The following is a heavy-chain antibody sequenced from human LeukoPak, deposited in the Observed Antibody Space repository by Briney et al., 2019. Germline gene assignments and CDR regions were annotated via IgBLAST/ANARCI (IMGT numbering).Heavy chain of an antibody. D-gene: IGHD3-22*01. CDR3: ARVLRYDDSSGYYAY. V-gene: IGHV1-2*02. CDR2: INPNSGGA. Sequence: ASVKVSCKASGYTFTGYYMHWVRQAPGQGLEWMGWINPNSGGANYAQTLQGRVTMTRDTSISIVYMELSGLRTDDPAVYYCARVLRYDDSSGYYAYWGQGTLVSVSS. CDR1: GYTFTGYY. J-gene: IGHJ4*02.